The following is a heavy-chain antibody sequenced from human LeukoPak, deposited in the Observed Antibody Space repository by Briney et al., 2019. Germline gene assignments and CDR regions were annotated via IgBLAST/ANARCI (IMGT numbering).Heavy chain of an antibody. CDR1: GFTFSSYS. V-gene: IGHV3-48*02. D-gene: IGHD4-17*01. CDR2: ISSSGSTI. Sequence: PGGSLRLSCAASGFTFSSYSMNWVRQAPGKGLEWVSYISSSGSTIYYADSVKGRFTISRDNAKNSLYLQMNSLRDEDTAVYYCATAMRDYGDYFDYWGQGTLVTVSS. CDR3: ATAMRDYGDYFDY. J-gene: IGHJ4*02.